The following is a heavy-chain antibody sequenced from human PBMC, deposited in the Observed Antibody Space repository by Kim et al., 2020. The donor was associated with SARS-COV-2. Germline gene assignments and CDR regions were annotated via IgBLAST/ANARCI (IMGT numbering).Heavy chain of an antibody. J-gene: IGHJ6*03. CDR1: GYIFTSYA. D-gene: IGHD4-17*01. V-gene: IGHV7-4-1*02. CDR2: INTNTGNP. Sequence: ASVKVSCKASGYIFTSYAMNWVRQAPGQGLEWMGWINTNTGNPTYAQGFTGRFVFSLDTSVNTAYLQISSLKAEDTAVYYCARDSDYGGNDAPYYYYYYMDVWGKGTTVTVSS. CDR3: ARDSDYGGNDAPYYYYYYMDV.